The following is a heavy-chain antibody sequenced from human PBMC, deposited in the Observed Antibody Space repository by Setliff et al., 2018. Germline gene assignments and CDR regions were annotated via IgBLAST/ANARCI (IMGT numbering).Heavy chain of an antibody. J-gene: IGHJ6*03. CDR3: ARRVYSSPSGYYHYYMDV. CDR2: ISAYNGNT. CDR1: GYTFTSYG. Sequence: ASVKVSCKASGYTFTSYGISLVRQAPGQGLEWMGWISAYNGNTNYAQKLQGRVTMTTDTSTSTAYMELRSLRSDDTAVYYCARRVYSSPSGYYHYYMDVWGKGTTVTAP. D-gene: IGHD6-6*01. V-gene: IGHV1-18*01.